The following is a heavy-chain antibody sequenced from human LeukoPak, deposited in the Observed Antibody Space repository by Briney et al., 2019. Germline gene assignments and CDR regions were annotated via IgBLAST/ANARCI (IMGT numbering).Heavy chain of an antibody. CDR3: ATAEPRRYCSGGSCYVDDY. CDR2: FDPEDGET. D-gene: IGHD2-15*01. J-gene: IGHJ4*02. V-gene: IGHV1-24*01. CDR1: GYTLTELS. Sequence: ASVKVSCKVSGYTLTELSMHWVRQAPGKGLEWMGGFDPEDGETIYAQKFQGRVTMTEDTSTDTAYMELSSLRSEDTAVYYCATAEPRRYCSGGSCYVDDYWGQETLVTVSS.